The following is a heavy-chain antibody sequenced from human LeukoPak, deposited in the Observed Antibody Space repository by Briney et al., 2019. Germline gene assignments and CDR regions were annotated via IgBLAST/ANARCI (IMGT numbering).Heavy chain of an antibody. J-gene: IGHJ4*02. CDR3: AKDFLQWPTPPFDY. V-gene: IGHV3-23*01. CDR1: GFTFDDYA. Sequence: GGSLRLSCAASGFTFDDYAMHWVRQTPEKGLEWVSSITGSGASTTYYADSVKGRFTISRDNSKNTLYLQMNSLRAEDTALYYCAKDFLQWPTPPFDYWGQGTLVTVSS. CDR2: ITGSGASTT. D-gene: IGHD3-3*01.